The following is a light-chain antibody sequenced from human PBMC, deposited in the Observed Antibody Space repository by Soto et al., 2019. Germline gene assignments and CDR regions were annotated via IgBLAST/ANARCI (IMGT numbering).Light chain of an antibody. V-gene: IGLV1-44*01. CDR3: AAWDDSLNGTV. J-gene: IGLJ2*01. CDR1: SSNIGTNT. Sequence: QSVLTQPPSASGTPGQRGTISCSGSSSNIGTNTVNWYQQLPGTAPKLLIHGNNQRPSGVPDRFSGSKSGTAASLAISGLQSEDEADYYCAAWDDSLNGTVFGGGTKLTVL. CDR2: GNN.